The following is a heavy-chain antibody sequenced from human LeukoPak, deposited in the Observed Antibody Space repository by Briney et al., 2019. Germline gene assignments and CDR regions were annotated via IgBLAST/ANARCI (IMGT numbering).Heavy chain of an antibody. CDR1: GGSFSGYY. Sequence: LSLTCAVYGGSFSGYYWSWIRQAPGKGLEWVSYISSSGSTIYYADSVKGRFTISRDNAKNSLYLQMNSLRAEDTAVYYCARASGIAVAGTWYFDLWGRGTLVTVSS. CDR3: ARASGIAVAGTWYFDL. D-gene: IGHD6-19*01. CDR2: ISSSGSTI. V-gene: IGHV3-11*04. J-gene: IGHJ2*01.